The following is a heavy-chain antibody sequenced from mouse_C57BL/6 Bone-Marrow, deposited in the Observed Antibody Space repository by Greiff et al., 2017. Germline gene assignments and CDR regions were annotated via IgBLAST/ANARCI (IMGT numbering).Heavy chain of an antibody. CDR2: LSSGSSTI. Sequence: VQLKESGGGLVKPGGSLKLSCAASGFTFSDSGMHWVRQAPEKGLEWVAYLSSGSSTIYYADTVKGRFTISRDNAKNTLFLQMTSLRSEDTAMYYCARYLGDYWGQGTTLTVSS. CDR1: GFTFSDSG. J-gene: IGHJ2*01. V-gene: IGHV5-17*01. CDR3: ARYLGDY. D-gene: IGHD3-3*01.